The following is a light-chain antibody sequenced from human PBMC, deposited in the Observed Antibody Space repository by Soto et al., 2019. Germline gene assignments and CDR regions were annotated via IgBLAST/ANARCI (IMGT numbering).Light chain of an antibody. CDR2: AAS. V-gene: IGKV1-39*01. CDR3: QQSYNTLRT. CDR1: QSINTY. Sequence: DAQMTQSPSSLSASVGDRVTITCRASQSINTYLNWYQQKPGRAPNLLIYAASNLQSGVHSRFSGSGAGTDFTLTISSLQPEDFATYFCQQSYNTLRTFGVGTRVEVK. J-gene: IGKJ1*01.